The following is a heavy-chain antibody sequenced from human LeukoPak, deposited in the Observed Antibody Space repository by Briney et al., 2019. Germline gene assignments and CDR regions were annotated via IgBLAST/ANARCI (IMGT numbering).Heavy chain of an antibody. CDR3: AKNLALYCTSTSCYLYY. V-gene: IGHV3-30*04. CDR2: ISYDGSNK. D-gene: IGHD2-2*01. CDR1: GFTFSSYA. Sequence: GGSLRLSCAASGFTFSSYAMHWVRQAPGKGLEWVAVISYDGSNKYYADSVKGRFTISRDNSKNTLYLQMNSLRAEDTAVYYCAKNLALYCTSTSCYLYYWGQGTLVTVSS. J-gene: IGHJ4*02.